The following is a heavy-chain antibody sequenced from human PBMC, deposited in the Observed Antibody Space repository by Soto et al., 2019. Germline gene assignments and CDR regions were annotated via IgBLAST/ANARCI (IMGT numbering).Heavy chain of an antibody. Sequence: GASVKVSCKASGYTFTSYGISWVRQAPGQGLEWMGWISAYNGNTNYAQKLQGRVTMTTDTSTSTAYMELRSLRSDDTAVYYCARVFFSYCCSTTCYEVWFDPWDHGTLLTLSS. CDR1: GYTFTSYG. CDR2: ISAYNGNT. D-gene: IGHD2-2*01. CDR3: ARVFFSYCCSTTCYEVWFDP. J-gene: IGHJ5*02. V-gene: IGHV1-18*01.